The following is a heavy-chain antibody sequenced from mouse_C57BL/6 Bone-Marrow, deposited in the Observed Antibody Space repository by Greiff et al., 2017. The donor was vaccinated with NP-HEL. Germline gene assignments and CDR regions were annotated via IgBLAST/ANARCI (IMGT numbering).Heavy chain of an antibody. V-gene: IGHV1-59*01. J-gene: IGHJ2*01. CDR2: IDPSDSYT. CDR1: GYTFTSYW. Sequence: QVQLQQPGAELVRPGTSVKLSCKASGYTFTSYWMHWVKQRPGQGLEWIGVIDPSDSYTNYNQNFKGKATLPVDTSSSTAYMQLSSLTSEDSAVYCCAQTAQATFDYWGQGTTLTVSS. D-gene: IGHD3-2*02. CDR3: AQTAQATFDY.